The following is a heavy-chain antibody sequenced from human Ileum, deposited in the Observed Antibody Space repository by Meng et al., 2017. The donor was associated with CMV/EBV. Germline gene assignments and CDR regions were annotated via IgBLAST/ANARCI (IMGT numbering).Heavy chain of an antibody. CDR1: GGSISSSSYY. V-gene: IGHV4-39*07. D-gene: IGHD5-18*01. CDR3: ARGDTAMADFDY. Sequence: SETLSLTCTVSGGSISSSSYYWSWIRQPPGKGLEWIGEINHSGDTSYNPSLKSRVTISVDTSKNQFSLRLNSVTAADTAVYYCARGDTAMADFDYWGQGTLVTVSS. J-gene: IGHJ4*02. CDR2: INHSGDT.